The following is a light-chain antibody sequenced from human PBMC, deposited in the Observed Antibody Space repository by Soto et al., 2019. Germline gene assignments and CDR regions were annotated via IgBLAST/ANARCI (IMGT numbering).Light chain of an antibody. J-gene: IGKJ4*01. CDR3: MQGPHWPLT. Sequence: EVVLTQSPLSLPGTVGQPATVSCRSSQSLLFFNGITYLTWFHQRPGQPPRSLISEVANRYSGVPDSFSGRGSGTEFTLEIRWVEAEDVGLFSCMQGPHWPLTFGGGTRVE. CDR1: QSLLFFNGITY. CDR2: EVA. V-gene: IGKV2-30*01.